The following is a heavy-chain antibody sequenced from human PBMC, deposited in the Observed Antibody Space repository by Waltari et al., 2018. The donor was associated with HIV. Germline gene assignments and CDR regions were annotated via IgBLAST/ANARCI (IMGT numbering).Heavy chain of an antibody. J-gene: IGHJ6*02. CDR3: ASLPGELVSNRNYYYGMDV. V-gene: IGHV1-8*01. D-gene: IGHD6-13*01. CDR2: MNPNSGNT. CDR1: GYTFTSYD. Sequence: QVQLVQSGAEVKKPGASVKVSCKASGYTFTSYDINWVRQATGQGLEWMGWMNPNSGNTGYAQKFQGRVTMTRNTSISTAYMELSSLRSEDTAVYYCASLPGELVSNRNYYYGMDVWGQGTTVTVSS.